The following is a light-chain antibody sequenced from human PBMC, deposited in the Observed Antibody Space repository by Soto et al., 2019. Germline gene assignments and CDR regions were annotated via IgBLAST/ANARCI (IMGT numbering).Light chain of an antibody. Sequence: ALTQPASVSGSPGQSITISCTGTSSDIGGYNYVSWYQRHPGKAPKLMIYDVSDRPSGVSNRFSGSKSGNTASLTISGLQAEDEADYFCSSYTSSSTPFVFGTGTKVTVL. CDR3: SSYTSSSTPFV. J-gene: IGLJ1*01. CDR1: SSDIGGYNY. V-gene: IGLV2-14*03. CDR2: DVS.